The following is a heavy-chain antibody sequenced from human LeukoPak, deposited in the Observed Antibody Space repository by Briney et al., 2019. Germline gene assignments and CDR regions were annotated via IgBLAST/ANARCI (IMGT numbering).Heavy chain of an antibody. V-gene: IGHV3-69-1*02. CDR1: GFTFLGYS. CDR2: IGIQNNT. CDR3: ARGPAAIPNWFDS. Sequence: GSLRLSCAGSGFTFLGYSMNWLRQAPEKGLEWLSSIGIQNNTYYADSVKGRFIISRDNSKNLVYLRMNSLRVDDTAFYYCARGPAAIPNWFDSWGLGTRVIVAS. D-gene: IGHD2-2*02. J-gene: IGHJ5*01.